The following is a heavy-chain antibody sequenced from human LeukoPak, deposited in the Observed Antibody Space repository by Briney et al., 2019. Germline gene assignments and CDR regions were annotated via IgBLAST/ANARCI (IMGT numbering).Heavy chain of an antibody. D-gene: IGHD3-10*01. CDR3: ASHTYYYSSGSFAY. Sequence: ASVKVSCKASGYTFTSYDINWVRQATGQGPEWMGWMNPSSGNTGYAQRFQGRGTMTRDTSINTAYLELSSLRSEDTAVYYCASHTYYYSSGSFAYWGQGTLVTVSS. V-gene: IGHV1-8*01. CDR1: GYTFTSYD. J-gene: IGHJ4*02. CDR2: MNPSSGNT.